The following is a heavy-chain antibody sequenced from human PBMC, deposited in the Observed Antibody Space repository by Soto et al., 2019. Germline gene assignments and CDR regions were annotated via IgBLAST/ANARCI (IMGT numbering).Heavy chain of an antibody. D-gene: IGHD2-8*01. V-gene: IGHV3-74*01. CDR3: AIQDCTNDVCLEAAVTVVGALEY. Sequence: EVQLVESGGGLVQPGEALRLACAASGFSIRKYWMHWVRQAPGKVPVWVSYISGDGTTTDYAGSVKGRFTISRDNAKNTLFLQMDSLRVDDTAIYFCAIQDCTNDVCLEAAVTVVGALEYWGRGAQVTVSS. J-gene: IGHJ4*02. CDR2: ISGDGTTT. CDR1: GFSIRKYW.